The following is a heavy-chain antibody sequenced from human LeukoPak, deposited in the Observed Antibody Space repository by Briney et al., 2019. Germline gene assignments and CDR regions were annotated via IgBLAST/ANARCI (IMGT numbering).Heavy chain of an antibody. CDR2: IYSSGDI. Sequence: SETLSLTCTVSGDSISNSGYYWGWIRQPPGKGLEWIGSIYSSGDINYNPSLKSRVTISVDTSNNQFSLRLNSVTAADTAVYYCARRPWGGYFDNWGQGTLVTVSS. D-gene: IGHD3-16*01. V-gene: IGHV4-39*01. J-gene: IGHJ4*02. CDR1: GDSISNSGYY. CDR3: ARRPWGGYFDN.